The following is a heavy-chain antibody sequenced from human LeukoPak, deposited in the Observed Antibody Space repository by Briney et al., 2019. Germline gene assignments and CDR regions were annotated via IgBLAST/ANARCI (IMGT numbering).Heavy chain of an antibody. CDR1: GYTFTGYY. Sequence: ASVKVSCKASGYTFTGYYMHWVRQAPGQGLEWMGWINPNSGGTNYAQKFQGRVTVTRDTSISTAYMELSRLRSDDTAVYYCARVLNDYGDYGQDNYYYYYYMDVWGKGSTVTVSS. J-gene: IGHJ6*03. CDR2: INPNSGGT. D-gene: IGHD4-17*01. CDR3: ARVLNDYGDYGQDNYYYYYYMDV. V-gene: IGHV1-2*02.